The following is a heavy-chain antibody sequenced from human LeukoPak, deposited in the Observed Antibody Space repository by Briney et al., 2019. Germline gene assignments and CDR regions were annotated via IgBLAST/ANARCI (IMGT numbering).Heavy chain of an antibody. Sequence: PSETLSLTCTVSGGSISSYYWSWIRQPAGKGLEWIGRIYTSGSTNYNPSLKSRVTMSVDTSKNQFSLKLGSVTAADTAVYYCARGITMVRGASTDYFDYWGQGTLVTVSS. CDR1: GGSISSYY. CDR3: ARGITMVRGASTDYFDY. D-gene: IGHD3-10*01. V-gene: IGHV4-4*07. CDR2: IYTSGST. J-gene: IGHJ4*02.